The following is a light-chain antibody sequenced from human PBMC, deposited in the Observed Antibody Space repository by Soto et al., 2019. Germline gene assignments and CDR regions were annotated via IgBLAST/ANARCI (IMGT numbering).Light chain of an antibody. CDR1: SSDMGYNY. Sequence: LTQPASVSGSPGQSITISCTGASSDMGYNYVSWYQQHPGRAPKLMIYEVDNRPSGVSNRFSGSKSGNTASLTISGLQAEDEADYYCTSYRSTSTPFVFGTGTKV. J-gene: IGLJ1*01. CDR2: EVD. CDR3: TSYRSTSTPFV. V-gene: IGLV2-14*01.